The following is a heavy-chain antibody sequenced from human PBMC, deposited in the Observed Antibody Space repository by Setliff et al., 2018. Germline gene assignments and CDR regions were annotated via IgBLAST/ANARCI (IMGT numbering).Heavy chain of an antibody. J-gene: IGHJ6*03. CDR3: AKDLGDDGHYYYYMDV. V-gene: IGHV3-21*04. D-gene: IGHD4-17*01. CDR2: FSSANNYI. Sequence: PGGSLRLSCEASGFSFSNYAMNWVRQAPGKGLEWVASFSSANNYIVYADSVKGRFTISRDNAKSSLYLQMNSLTVDDTAVYYCAKDLGDDGHYYYYMDVWGKGTTVTVSS. CDR1: GFSFSNYA.